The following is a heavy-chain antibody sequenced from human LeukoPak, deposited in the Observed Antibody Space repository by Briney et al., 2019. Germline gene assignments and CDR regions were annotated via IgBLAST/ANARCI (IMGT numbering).Heavy chain of an antibody. CDR1: GRTVSSHA. CDR2: IIPAFGTA. J-gene: IGHJ4*02. V-gene: IGHV1-69*01. Sequence: SVKVSCKASGRTVSSHAISWVRQAPGQGLEWVGGIIPAFGTANYAQKFQGRVTITADDSTGTVYMELSSLRSEDTAVYYCARDGLAITGTTGYFDFWGQGTLVTVSS. D-gene: IGHD1-7*01. CDR3: ARDGLAITGTTGYFDF.